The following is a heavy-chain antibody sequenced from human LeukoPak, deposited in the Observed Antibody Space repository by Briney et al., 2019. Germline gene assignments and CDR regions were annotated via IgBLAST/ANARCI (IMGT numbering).Heavy chain of an antibody. CDR1: GFTFRNFV. V-gene: IGHV3-33*01. CDR3: ARGVGRNSYYMDV. Sequence: GGSLTLSCAASGFTFRNFVMHWVRQAPGKGLEWVAIIWYDASKKYYADSVKGRFTISRDNSKNTVYLQMDSLRAEDTAVYYCARGVGRNSYYMDVWGKGTTVTVSS. CDR2: IWYDASKK. J-gene: IGHJ6*03.